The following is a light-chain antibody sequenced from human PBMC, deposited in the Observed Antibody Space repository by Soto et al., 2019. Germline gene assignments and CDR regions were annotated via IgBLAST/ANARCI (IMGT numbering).Light chain of an antibody. V-gene: IGKV1-39*01. Sequence: DIQMTQSPSSLSASVGDRVTITCRASQSISSYLNWYQQKPGKAPKLLIYAASSLQSGVPSRFSDSGSGTDFTLPISSLQPEDFATYYCQQSYSTPLTFGGGTKVEIK. CDR3: QQSYSTPLT. CDR1: QSISSY. CDR2: AAS. J-gene: IGKJ4*01.